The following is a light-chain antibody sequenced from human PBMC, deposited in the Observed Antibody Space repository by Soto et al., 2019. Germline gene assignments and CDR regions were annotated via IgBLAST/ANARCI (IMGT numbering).Light chain of an antibody. Sequence: QSALTQPPSASGSPGQSVTISCTGTSSDIGGYNSVSWYQQHPGKAPKLMIYEVNKRPLGVPERFSGSKSGNTASLTVSGLQADAEADYYCSSSAGTNSFVLFGGGTQLTVL. CDR3: SSSAGTNSFVL. J-gene: IGLJ3*02. CDR2: EVN. V-gene: IGLV2-8*01. CDR1: SSDIGGYNS.